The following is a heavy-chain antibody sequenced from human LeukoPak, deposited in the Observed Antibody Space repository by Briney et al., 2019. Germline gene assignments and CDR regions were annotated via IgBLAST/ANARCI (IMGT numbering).Heavy chain of an antibody. V-gene: IGHV1-46*01. CDR1: GYTFTSYY. D-gene: IGHD2-15*01. CDR2: INPSGGST. Sequence: GVSVKVSCKASGYTFTSYYMHWVRQAPGRGLEWMGIINPSGGSTSYAQKFQGRVTMTRDTSTSTVYMELSSLRSEDTAVYYCARDKDIVQLGGAFDIWGQGTMVTVSS. CDR3: ARDKDIVQLGGAFDI. J-gene: IGHJ3*02.